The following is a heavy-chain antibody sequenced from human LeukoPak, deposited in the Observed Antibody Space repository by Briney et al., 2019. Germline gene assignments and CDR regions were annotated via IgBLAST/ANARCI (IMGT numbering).Heavy chain of an antibody. Sequence: PSETLSLTCTVSGGSISSSSYYWGWIRQPPGKGLEWIGSIYYSGSTYYNPSLKSRVTISVDTSKNQFSLKLSSVTAADTAVYYCARPMSDGYNTLSDYWGQGTLVTVSS. CDR1: GGSISSSSYY. V-gene: IGHV4-39*01. CDR3: ARPMSDGYNTLSDY. J-gene: IGHJ4*02. CDR2: IYYSGST. D-gene: IGHD5-24*01.